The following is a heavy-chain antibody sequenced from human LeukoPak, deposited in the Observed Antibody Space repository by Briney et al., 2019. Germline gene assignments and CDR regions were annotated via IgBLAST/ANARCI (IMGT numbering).Heavy chain of an antibody. CDR1: GYTFNNYG. Sequence: VASVKVSCKASGYTFNNYGFSWVRQAPGQGLEWMGWISAYNGHTKNAQKFQGRVTMTTDTSTSTVNMELRSLRSDDTAVYYCATVPERRFLEWLPLVYWGQGTLVTVSS. J-gene: IGHJ4*02. CDR3: ATVPERRFLEWLPLVY. D-gene: IGHD3-3*01. CDR2: ISAYNGHT. V-gene: IGHV1-18*01.